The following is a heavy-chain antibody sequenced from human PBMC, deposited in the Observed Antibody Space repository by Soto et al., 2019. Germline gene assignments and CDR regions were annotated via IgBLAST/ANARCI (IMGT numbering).Heavy chain of an antibody. D-gene: IGHD3-3*01. CDR2: ISAHNGNT. Sequence: QVQLVQSGAEVKKPGASVKVSCKASGYTFTSYGISWVRQAPGQGLEWMGWISAHNGNTNYAQKLQGRVTVTTDTSTSTAYMELRSLSSDDTAVFYCARVRDFWSGHPFDYWGQGTLVTVSS. CDR3: ARVRDFWSGHPFDY. V-gene: IGHV1-18*01. J-gene: IGHJ4*02. CDR1: GYTFTSYG.